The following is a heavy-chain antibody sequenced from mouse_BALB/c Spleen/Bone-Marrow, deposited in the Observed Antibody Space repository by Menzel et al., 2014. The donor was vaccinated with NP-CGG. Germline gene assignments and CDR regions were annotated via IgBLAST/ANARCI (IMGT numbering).Heavy chain of an antibody. J-gene: IGHJ3*01. Sequence: EVKLVESGGGLVQPKGSLTLSCAASGFTFNTYAMNWVRQAPGKGLEWVARIRSRSNKYATYYADSVKDRFTISRDDSQSVLYLQMNNLKTEDTAMYYCVRHGAAYWGQGTLVTVSA. CDR1: GFTFNTYA. V-gene: IGHV10-1*02. CDR2: IRSRSNKYAT. CDR3: VRHGAAY.